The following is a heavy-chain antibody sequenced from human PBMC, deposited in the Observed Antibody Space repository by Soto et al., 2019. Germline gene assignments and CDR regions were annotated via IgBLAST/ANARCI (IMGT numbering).Heavy chain of an antibody. CDR1: GGSISSSSYY. J-gene: IGHJ5*02. CDR3: PGLGRIRLRLGAFPP. D-gene: IGHD5-12*01. Sequence: QLQLQESGPGLVKPSETLSLTCTVSGGSISSSSYYWGWIRQPPGKGLEWIGSIDYRGSTCYNPSLKSRATIPVDPSQTQFPLKLRSVPAPATAVYYCPGLGRIRLRLGAFPPWCQGTLVTVSS. V-gene: IGHV4-39*01. CDR2: IDYRGST.